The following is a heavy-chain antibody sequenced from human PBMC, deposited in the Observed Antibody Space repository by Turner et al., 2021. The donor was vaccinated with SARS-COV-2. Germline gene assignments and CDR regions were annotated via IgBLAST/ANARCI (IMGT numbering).Heavy chain of an antibody. CDR2: FDPEDAET. V-gene: IGHV1-24*01. Sequence: QVQLVQSGAEVKKPGASVKDSCKVSGYTLTELSMHWVRQAPGKGLEWMGGFDPEDAETIYAQKFQGRVTMTEDTSAYTAYMELSSLRSEDTAVYYCATGYAYCGGDCSIDYLGQGTLVTVSS. CDR1: GYTLTELS. D-gene: IGHD2-21*02. J-gene: IGHJ4*02. CDR3: ATGYAYCGGDCSIDY.